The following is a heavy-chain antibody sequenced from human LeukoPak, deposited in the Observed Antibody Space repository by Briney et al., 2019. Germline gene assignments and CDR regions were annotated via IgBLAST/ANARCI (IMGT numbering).Heavy chain of an antibody. J-gene: IGHJ2*01. CDR3: ARVVGRNWYLDL. CDR2: IYGRGGTT. CDR1: GFTFSSYD. Sequence: GGSLRLSCGASGFTFSSYDMTWVRQAPGKGLEWVTGIYGRGGTTYYADSVKGRFIVSRDNSKNSLSLQMNSLRAEDTAVYYCARVVGRNWYLDLWGRGTHVTVSS. D-gene: IGHD1-14*01. V-gene: IGHV3-23*01.